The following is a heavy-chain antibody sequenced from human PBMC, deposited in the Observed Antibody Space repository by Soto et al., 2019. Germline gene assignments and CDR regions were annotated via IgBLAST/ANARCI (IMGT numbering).Heavy chain of an antibody. CDR1: GFTFNNYG. V-gene: IGHV3-30*18. CDR2: ISYAGSDK. J-gene: IGHJ4*02. CDR3: AKSPNFYCSSPNSYKYDFDY. D-gene: IGHD2-2*02. Sequence: QDHLVESGGGVVQPGTSLRLSCAASGFTFNNYGMHWVRQAPGKGLEWVAVISYAGSDKFYADSVKGRFTISRDNSKNTLYLKMSSLRHEDTAIYYCAKSPNFYCSSPNSYKYDFDYWGQGTLVTVSS.